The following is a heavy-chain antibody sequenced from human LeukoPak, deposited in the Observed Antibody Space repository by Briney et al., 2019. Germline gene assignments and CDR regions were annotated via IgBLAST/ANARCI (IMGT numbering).Heavy chain of an antibody. J-gene: IGHJ6*04. CDR3: AELGITMIGGV. Sequence: GGSLRLSCAASGFTFSTYRMNWVRQAPGKGLEWVSYISSSGSTIYYADSVKGRFTISRDNAKNSLYLQMNSLRAEDTAVYYCAELGITMIGGVWGKGTTVTISS. CDR1: GFTFSTYR. V-gene: IGHV3-48*04. CDR2: ISSSGSTI. D-gene: IGHD3-10*02.